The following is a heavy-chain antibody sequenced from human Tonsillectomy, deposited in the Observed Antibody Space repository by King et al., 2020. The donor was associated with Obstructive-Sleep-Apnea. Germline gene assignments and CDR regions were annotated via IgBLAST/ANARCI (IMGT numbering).Heavy chain of an antibody. CDR3: AREDIVVVPVHYYYYGMDV. Sequence: VQLVESGGGLVQPGGSLRLSCAASGFTFSSFWMSWVRQAPGKGLEWVANIKQDGSEKYYVDSVKGRFTISRDNAKNSLYLQMNSLRAEDTAVYYCAREDIVVVPVHYYYYGMDVGGQGTTVTVSS. D-gene: IGHD2-2*01. V-gene: IGHV3-7*01. J-gene: IGHJ6*02. CDR2: IKQDGSEK. CDR1: GFTFSSFW.